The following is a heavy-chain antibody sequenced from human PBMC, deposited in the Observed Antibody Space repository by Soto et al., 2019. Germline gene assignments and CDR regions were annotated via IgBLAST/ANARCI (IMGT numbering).Heavy chain of an antibody. V-gene: IGHV4-39*01. J-gene: IGHJ4*02. CDR1: GGSISSGDYY. CDR3: GRLEGLATISYYFDY. CDR2: VYYSGST. D-gene: IGHD3-9*01. Sequence: PSETLSLTCTVSGGSISSGDYYWSWIRQPPGKGLEWIGYVYYSGSTYYNPSLESRVTISVDKSKNQFPLKLMSLSAADTAVYYCGRLEGLATISYYFDYWGQGALVTVSS.